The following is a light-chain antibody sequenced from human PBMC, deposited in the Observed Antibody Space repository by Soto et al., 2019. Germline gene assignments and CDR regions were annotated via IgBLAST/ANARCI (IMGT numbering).Light chain of an antibody. CDR2: DSD. Sequence: QSVLTQPPSVSAAPGQKVTISCSGSSSNIENNYVSWYQQLPGTAPKLLIYDSDKRSSEIPDRFSGSKSGTSAALGITGLQTGDEADYYCGAWDSSLNFVLFGGGTKLTVL. V-gene: IGLV1-51*01. CDR1: SSNIENNY. CDR3: GAWDSSLNFVL. J-gene: IGLJ2*01.